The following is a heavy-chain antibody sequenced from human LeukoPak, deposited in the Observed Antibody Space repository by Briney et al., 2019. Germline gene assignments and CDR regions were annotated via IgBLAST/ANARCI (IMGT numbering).Heavy chain of an antibody. CDR3: ARGAAAGSEQVDS. CDR1: GDSISSGSYY. CDR2: IYTSGST. D-gene: IGHD6-13*01. J-gene: IGHJ4*02. Sequence: RPSETLSLTCTVPGDSISSGSYYWSWIRQPAGEGLEWIERIYTSGSTNYYRTLKSRLTISLDTSKNQFSLNLSSVTAADSPIYXXARGAAAGSEQVDSWGQGTLVTVSS. V-gene: IGHV4-61*02.